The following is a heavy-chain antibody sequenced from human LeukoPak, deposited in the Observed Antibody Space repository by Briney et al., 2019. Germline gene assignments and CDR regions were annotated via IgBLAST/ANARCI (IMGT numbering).Heavy chain of an antibody. Sequence: GSLRLPCAASGFTFSSYSMNWVRQAPGKGLEWVSYISSSSSTIYYADSVKGRFTISRDNSKNSLYLQMNSLRDEDTALYYCAKDQGDEGSYYYDSSGYLDYWGQGTLVTVSS. J-gene: IGHJ4*02. CDR1: GFTFSSYS. CDR3: AKDQGDEGSYYYDSSGYLDY. D-gene: IGHD3-22*01. CDR2: ISSSSSTI. V-gene: IGHV3-48*02.